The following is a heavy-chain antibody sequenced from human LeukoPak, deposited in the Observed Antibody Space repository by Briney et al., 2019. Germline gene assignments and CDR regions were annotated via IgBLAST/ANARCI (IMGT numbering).Heavy chain of an antibody. D-gene: IGHD1-20*01. CDR2: ISSSSSPI. CDR1: GFTFSNYI. J-gene: IGHJ4*02. Sequence: GGSLRLSCAASGFTFSNYIMNWVRQAPGKGLEWLPYISSSSSPIYYADSVKGRFTISRDNAKNSLYLQMNSLRDEDTGVYYCARVNWNDVGSFDYWGQGTLVTVSS. V-gene: IGHV3-48*02. CDR3: ARVNWNDVGSFDY.